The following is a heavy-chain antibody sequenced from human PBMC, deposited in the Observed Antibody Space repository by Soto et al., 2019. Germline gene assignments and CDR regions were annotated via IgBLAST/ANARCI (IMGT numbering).Heavy chain of an antibody. D-gene: IGHD6-25*01. V-gene: IGHV1-3*01. J-gene: IGHJ4*02. Sequence: ASVKVSCKASGYSFINYAMFWVRQAPGQRLEWMGWINAASGNTQYSQKFQGRVTITRDTLASTAYMELSSLRSEDTAIYYCARGQSSGWTALDYWGQGALVTVSS. CDR2: INAASGNT. CDR1: GYSFINYA. CDR3: ARGQSSGWTALDY.